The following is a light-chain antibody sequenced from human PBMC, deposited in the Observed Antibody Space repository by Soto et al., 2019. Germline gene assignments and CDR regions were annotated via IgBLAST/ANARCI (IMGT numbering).Light chain of an antibody. Sequence: EVVLTQSPATLSLSPGDRATLSCRASQSISNYLAWYQQQPGQAPRLLIYDASNRATGIPARFSGSGSGTDFTLTISSLEPEDFAVYYCHQRSDWPPLTFGGGTKVEIK. CDR2: DAS. V-gene: IGKV3-11*01. J-gene: IGKJ4*01. CDR1: QSISNY. CDR3: HQRSDWPPLT.